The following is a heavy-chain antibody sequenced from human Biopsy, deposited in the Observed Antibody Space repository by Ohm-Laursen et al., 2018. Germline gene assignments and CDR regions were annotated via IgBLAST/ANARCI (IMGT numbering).Heavy chain of an antibody. CDR3: ARDRGYYSDRTVPGYFDL. CDR2: DYYTGST. Sequence: GTLSLTWTVSGDSVSSGSFYWTWIRQPPGQGLLWIGYDYYTGSTDYNPSLQSRVTISVDTSKNHFSLRLRSVTPADTAIYYCARDRGYYSDRTVPGYFDLWGRGTLVTVSS. V-gene: IGHV4-61*03. CDR1: GDSVSSGSFY. D-gene: IGHD3-22*01. J-gene: IGHJ2*01.